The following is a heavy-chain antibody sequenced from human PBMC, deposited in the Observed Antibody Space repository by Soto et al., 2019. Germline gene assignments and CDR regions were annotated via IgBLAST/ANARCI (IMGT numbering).Heavy chain of an antibody. CDR3: AKAHIAVELEGY. CDR2: ISVSGGST. Sequence: EVQLLESGGGLVQPGGSLRLSCAASGFTFSSYAMSWVRQAPGKGLEWVSAISVSGGSTYYADSVKGRFTISRDNSKNTLYLQMNSLRAEDTAVYYCAKAHIAVELEGYWGQGTLVTVSS. J-gene: IGHJ4*02. D-gene: IGHD6-19*01. V-gene: IGHV3-23*01. CDR1: GFTFSSYA.